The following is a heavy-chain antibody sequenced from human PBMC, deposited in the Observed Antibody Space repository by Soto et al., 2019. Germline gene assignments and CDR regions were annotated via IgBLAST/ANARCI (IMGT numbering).Heavy chain of an antibody. CDR1: GFTFSNYA. V-gene: IGHV3-30-3*01. CDR3: ARDTRRAESQGLAPYYYTMDV. J-gene: IGHJ6*02. D-gene: IGHD6-19*01. Sequence: QVQLGESGGGVVQPGRSLRLSCAASGFTFSNYAMHWVRQAPGKGLEWVAVISYDGSNKYYADSVKGRFTISRDNSKNTLYLQMNTLRAADTAVYYFARDTRRAESQGLAPYYYTMDVWGQGTTVTVSS. CDR2: ISYDGSNK.